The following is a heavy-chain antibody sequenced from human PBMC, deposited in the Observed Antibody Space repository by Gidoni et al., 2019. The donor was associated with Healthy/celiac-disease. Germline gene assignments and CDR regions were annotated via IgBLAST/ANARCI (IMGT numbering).Heavy chain of an antibody. CDR2: IYYSGST. J-gene: IGHJ5*02. CDR3: AREAITMIVVVTGWFDP. CDR1: GGPFSSSSYY. D-gene: IGHD3-22*01. V-gene: IGHV4-39*07. Sequence: QLQLQESGPGLVKPSETLSLTCTVSGGPFSSSSYYWVWIRQPPGKGLEWIGSIYYSGSTYYNPSLKSRVTISVDTSKNQFSLKLSSVTAADTAVYYCAREAITMIVVVTGWFDPWGQGTLVTVSS.